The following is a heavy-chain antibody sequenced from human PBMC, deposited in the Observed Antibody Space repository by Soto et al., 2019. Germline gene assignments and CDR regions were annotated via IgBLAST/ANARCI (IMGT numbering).Heavy chain of an antibody. CDR1: GFTFSSYW. V-gene: IGHV3-7*03. D-gene: IGHD1-1*01. J-gene: IGHJ3*02. CDR2: IKQDGSEK. Sequence: GGSLRLSCAASGFTFSSYWMSWVRQAPGKGLEWVANIKQDGSEKYYVDSVKGRFTISRDNAKNSLYLQMNSLRAEDTDVYYCASIGTTDAFDSWGQGTMVTVSS. CDR3: ASIGTTDAFDS.